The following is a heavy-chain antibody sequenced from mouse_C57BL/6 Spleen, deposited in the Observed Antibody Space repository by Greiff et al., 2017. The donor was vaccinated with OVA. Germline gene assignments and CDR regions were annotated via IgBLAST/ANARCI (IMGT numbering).Heavy chain of an antibody. CDR3: AREGVRDYGFAY. D-gene: IGHD2-4*01. J-gene: IGHJ3*01. Sequence: VQRVESGAELARPGASVKLSCKASGYTFTSYGISWVKQRTGQGLEWIGEIYPRSGNTYYNEKFKGKATLTADKSSSTAYMELRSLTSEDSAVYFCAREGVRDYGFAYWGQGTLVTVSA. CDR1: GYTFTSYG. CDR2: IYPRSGNT. V-gene: IGHV1-81*01.